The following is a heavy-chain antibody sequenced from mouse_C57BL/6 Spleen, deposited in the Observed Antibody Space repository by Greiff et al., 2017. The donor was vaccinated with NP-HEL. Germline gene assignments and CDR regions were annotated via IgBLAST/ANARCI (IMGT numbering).Heavy chain of an antibody. CDR1: GYTFTSYW. CDR3: AMGTTVPSTCFDV. V-gene: IGHV1-74*01. D-gene: IGHD1-1*01. Sequence: QVQLQQPGAELVKPGASVKVSCKASGYTFTSYWMHWVKQRPGQGLEWIGRIHPSDSDTNYNQKFKGKATLTVDKSSSTAYMQLSSLTSEDSAVYYCAMGTTVPSTCFDVWGTGTTVTVSS. CDR2: IHPSDSDT. J-gene: IGHJ1*03.